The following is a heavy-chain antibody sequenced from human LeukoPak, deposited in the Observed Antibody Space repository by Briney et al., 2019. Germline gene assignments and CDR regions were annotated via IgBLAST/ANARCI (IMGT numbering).Heavy chain of an antibody. J-gene: IGHJ4*02. Sequence: ASVKVSCKASGYTFTGYYMHWVRQAPGQGLEWMGWINPNSGGTNYAQKFQGRVTMTRDTSISTAHMELSRLRSDDTAVYYCARDRTTVINAPGYWGQGTLVTVSS. CDR1: GYTFTGYY. V-gene: IGHV1-2*02. CDR2: INPNSGGT. CDR3: ARDRTTVINAPGY. D-gene: IGHD4-17*01.